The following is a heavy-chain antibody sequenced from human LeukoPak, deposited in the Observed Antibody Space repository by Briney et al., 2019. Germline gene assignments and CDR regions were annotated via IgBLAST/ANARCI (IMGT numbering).Heavy chain of an antibody. CDR1: GFTFSSYA. V-gene: IGHV3-74*01. J-gene: IGHJ3*02. Sequence: GGSLRLSCAASGFTFSSYAMSWVRQAPGKGLVWVSRINSDGSSTSYADSVKGRFTISRDNAKNTLYLQMNSLRAEDTAVYYCAREEDYDAFDIWGQGTMVTVSS. CDR2: INSDGSST. CDR3: AREEDYDAFDI. D-gene: IGHD3/OR15-3a*01.